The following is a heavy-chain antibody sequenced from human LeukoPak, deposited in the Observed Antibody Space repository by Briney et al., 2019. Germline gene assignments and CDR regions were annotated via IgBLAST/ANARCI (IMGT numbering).Heavy chain of an antibody. D-gene: IGHD2-15*01. Sequence: GGSLRLSCAASGLTLSSHAMRWVRQAPGSGLGWVSAISGSGGSTYYAHCVKGRFTISRDNSKNTLYLQRNSLRAEDTAVYYCANLGCRVQGTLLTVCS. CDR3: ANLGC. V-gene: IGHV3-23*01. CDR2: ISGSGGST. J-gene: IGHJ4*02. CDR1: GLTLSSHA.